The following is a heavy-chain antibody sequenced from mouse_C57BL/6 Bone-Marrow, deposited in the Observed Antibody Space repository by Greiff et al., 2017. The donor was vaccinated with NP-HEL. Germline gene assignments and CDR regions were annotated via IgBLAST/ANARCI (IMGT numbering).Heavy chain of an antibody. V-gene: IGHV7-3*01. Sequence: DVMLVESGGGLVQPGGSLSLSCAASGFTFTDYYMSWVRQPPGKALEWLGFIRNKANGYTTEYSASVKGRFTISRDNSQSILYLQMNALRAEDSATYDCARYEARYGSSYGFDYWGQGTTLTVSS. CDR3: ARYEARYGSSYGFDY. J-gene: IGHJ2*01. D-gene: IGHD1-1*01. CDR1: GFTFTDYY. CDR2: IRNKANGYTT.